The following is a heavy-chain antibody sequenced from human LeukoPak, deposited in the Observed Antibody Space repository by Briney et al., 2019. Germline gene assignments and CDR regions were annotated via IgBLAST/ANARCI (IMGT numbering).Heavy chain of an antibody. Sequence: SQTLSLTCTVSGGSISSGGYYWSWIRQHPGKGLEWIVYIYYSGSTYYNPSLKSRVTISVDTSKNQFSLKLSSVTAADTAVYYCARGRRILGYCSGGSCFRFVYGMDVWGQGTTVTVSS. V-gene: IGHV4-31*03. D-gene: IGHD2-15*01. CDR1: GGSISSGGYY. J-gene: IGHJ6*02. CDR2: IYYSGST. CDR3: ARGRRILGYCSGGSCFRFVYGMDV.